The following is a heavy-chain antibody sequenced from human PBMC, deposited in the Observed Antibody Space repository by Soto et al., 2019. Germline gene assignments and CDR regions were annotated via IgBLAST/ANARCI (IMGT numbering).Heavy chain of an antibody. CDR3: ARVHCSGGSRYPRLGKDV. CDR1: GGTFSSYA. V-gene: IGHV1-69*01. Sequence: QVQLVQSGAEVKKPGSSVKVSCKASGGTFSSYAISWVRQAPGQGLEWMGGIIPIFGTANYAQKFQGRVTITADESTSTAYMELSSLRSEDTAVYYCARVHCSGGSRYPRLGKDVWGQGTTVTVSS. D-gene: IGHD2-15*01. CDR2: IIPIFGTA. J-gene: IGHJ6*02.